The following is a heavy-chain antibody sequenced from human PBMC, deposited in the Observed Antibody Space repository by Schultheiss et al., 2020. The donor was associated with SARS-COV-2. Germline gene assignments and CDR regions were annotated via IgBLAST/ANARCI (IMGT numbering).Heavy chain of an antibody. CDR2: IYYSGST. CDR1: GGSFSGYY. D-gene: IGHD2-2*01. Sequence: SETLSLTCAVYGGSFSGYYWSWIRQPPGKGLEWIGSIYYSGSTNYNPSLKSRVTISVDTSKNQFSLKLSSVTAADTAVYYCARVGEGYCSSTSCYGTYYYMDVWGKGTTVTVSS. V-gene: IGHV4-34*01. CDR3: ARVGEGYCSSTSCYGTYYYMDV. J-gene: IGHJ6*03.